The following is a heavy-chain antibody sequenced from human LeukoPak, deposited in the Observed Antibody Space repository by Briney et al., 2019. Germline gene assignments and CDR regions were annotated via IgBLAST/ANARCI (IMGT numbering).Heavy chain of an antibody. J-gene: IGHJ4*02. D-gene: IGHD5-18*01. V-gene: IGHV3-30*02. CDR2: IRYDGSNK. CDR3: AKERDTAMVTIDY. CDR1: GFTFSSYW. Sequence: GGSLRLSCAASGFTFSSYWMTWVRQAPGKGLEWVAFIRYDGSNKYYADSVKGRFTISRDNSKNTLYLQMNSLRAEDTAVYYCAKERDTAMVTIDYWGQGTLVTVSS.